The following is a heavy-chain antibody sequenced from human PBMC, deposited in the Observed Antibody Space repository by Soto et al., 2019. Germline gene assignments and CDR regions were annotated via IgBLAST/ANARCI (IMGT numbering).Heavy chain of an antibody. D-gene: IGHD4-17*01. V-gene: IGHV3-30-3*01. CDR1: GFTFSSNA. Sequence: QVQLVESGGGVVQPGRSLRLSCAASGFTFSSNAMHWVRQAPGKGLEWVAVMSYDGSNEYYADSVKGRFTISRDNCKNTLYLQMNSLRAEDTAVYYCARDSILSGTTRPPPLDYWGQGTLVTVSS. CDR2: MSYDGSNE. CDR3: ARDSILSGTTRPPPLDY. J-gene: IGHJ4*02.